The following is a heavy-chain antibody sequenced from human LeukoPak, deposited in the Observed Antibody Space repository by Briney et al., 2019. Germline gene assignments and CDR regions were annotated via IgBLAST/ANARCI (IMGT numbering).Heavy chain of an antibody. J-gene: IGHJ4*02. Sequence: ASVKVSCKASGYTFTGYYMHWVRQAPGQGLEWMGWINPNSGGTNYAQKFQGRVTMTRDTSISTAYMELSRLRSDDTAVYYCARLYCSGGSCYSDMVAYWGQGTLVTVSS. V-gene: IGHV1-2*02. CDR1: GYTFTGYY. CDR2: INPNSGGT. D-gene: IGHD2-15*01. CDR3: ARLYCSGGSCYSDMVAY.